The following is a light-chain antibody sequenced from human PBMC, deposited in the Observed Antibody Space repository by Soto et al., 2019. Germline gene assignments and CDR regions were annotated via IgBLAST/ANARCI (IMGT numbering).Light chain of an antibody. CDR2: HSS. CDR3: QQYDSFPRT. V-gene: IGKV1-33*01. Sequence: DIQMTQSPSSLSPSVGDRVTITCQASQDIGKYLNWYQQKPGKAPKLLIYHSSNLETGVPSRFSGSGSGTHFTLTISSLQPEDIATYFCQQYDSFPRTFGQGTKLEIK. J-gene: IGKJ2*01. CDR1: QDIGKY.